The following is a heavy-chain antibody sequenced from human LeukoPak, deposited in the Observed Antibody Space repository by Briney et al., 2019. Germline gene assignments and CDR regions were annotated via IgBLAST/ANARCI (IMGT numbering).Heavy chain of an antibody. Sequence: ASVTVSCKASGYTFTSYDINWVRQATGQGLEWMGWMNPNSGNTGYAQKFQGRVTMTRNTSISTAYMELRSLRSDDTAVYYCARVGLRGDIVVVPAAIDFDYWGQGTLVTVSS. CDR3: ARVGLRGDIVVVPAAIDFDY. J-gene: IGHJ4*02. V-gene: IGHV1-8*01. CDR2: MNPNSGNT. CDR1: GYTFTSYD. D-gene: IGHD2-2*01.